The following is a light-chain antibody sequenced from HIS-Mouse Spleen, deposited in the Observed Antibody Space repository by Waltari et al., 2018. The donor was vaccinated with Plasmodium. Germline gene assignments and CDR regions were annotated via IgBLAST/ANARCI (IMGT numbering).Light chain of an antibody. V-gene: IGLV1-47*01. J-gene: IGLJ3*02. CDR3: AAWDDSLSGWV. Sequence: QSVLTQPPSASGTPGQRVTISCSGSSSNIGSNYVYWYQQLPGTAPKLLSYRNKQRPSGVPDRVSGSKSGTSASLAISGLRSEDEADYYCAAWDDSLSGWVFGGGTKLTVL. CDR1: SSNIGSNY. CDR2: RNK.